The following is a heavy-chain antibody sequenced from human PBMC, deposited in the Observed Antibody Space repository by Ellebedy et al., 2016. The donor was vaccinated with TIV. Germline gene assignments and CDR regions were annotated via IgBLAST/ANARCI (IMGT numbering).Heavy chain of an antibody. D-gene: IGHD5-18*01. CDR1: GGTFSSYS. V-gene: IGHV1-69*13. CDR3: ARESGYSYGYEAH. CDR2: IIPIFGTA. Sequence: SVNVSCXASGGTFSSYSISWVRQAPGQGLEWMGGIIPIFGTANYAQKFQGRVTITADESTSTAYMELSSLRSEDTAVYYCARESGYSYGYEAHWGQGTLVTVSS. J-gene: IGHJ4*02.